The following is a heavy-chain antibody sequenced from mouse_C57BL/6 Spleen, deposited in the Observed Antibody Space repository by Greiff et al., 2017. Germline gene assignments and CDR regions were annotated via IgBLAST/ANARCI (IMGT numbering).Heavy chain of an antibody. CDR2: IYPGSGNT. V-gene: IGHV1-76*01. CDR1: GYTFTDYY. J-gene: IGHJ4*01. CDR3: AHSSGYSYAMDY. D-gene: IGHD3-2*02. Sequence: QVQLKQSGAELVRPGASVKLSCKASGYTFTDYYINWVKQRPGQGLEWIARIYPGSGNTYYNEKFKGKATLTAEKSSSTAYMQLSSLTSEDSAVYFCAHSSGYSYAMDYWGQGTSVTVSS.